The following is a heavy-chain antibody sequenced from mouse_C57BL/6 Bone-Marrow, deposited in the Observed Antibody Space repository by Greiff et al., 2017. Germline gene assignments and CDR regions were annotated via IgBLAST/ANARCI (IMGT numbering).Heavy chain of an antibody. D-gene: IGHD1-1*01. J-gene: IGHJ1*03. V-gene: IGHV14-4*01. Sequence: EVQLQQSGAELVRPGASVKVSCTASGFNIKDDYMHWVKQTPEQGLEWIGWIDPENGDTDYASKFQGKATITADPSSHTAYLPLSSLTSEDTAVYYCTTIATVEATTFDDWGTGTPVTVSS. CDR3: TTIATVEATTFDD. CDR2: IDPENGDT. CDR1: GFNIKDDY.